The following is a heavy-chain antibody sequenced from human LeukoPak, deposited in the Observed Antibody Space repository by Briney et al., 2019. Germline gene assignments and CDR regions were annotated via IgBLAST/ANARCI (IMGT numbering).Heavy chain of an antibody. CDR3: ARDPPHAGGDAFDI. CDR1: GGSISSGDYY. CDR2: IYYSGST. V-gene: IGHV4-30-4*01. J-gene: IGHJ3*02. Sequence: SQTLSLTCTVSGGSISSGDYYWSWIRQPPGKGLEWIGYIYYSGSTYYNPSLKSRVTISVDTSKNQFSLKLSSVTAADTAVYYCARDPPHAGGDAFDIWGQGTMVTVSS. D-gene: IGHD1-1*01.